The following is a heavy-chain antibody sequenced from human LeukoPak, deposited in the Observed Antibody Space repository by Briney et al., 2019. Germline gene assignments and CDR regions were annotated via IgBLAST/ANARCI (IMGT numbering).Heavy chain of an antibody. J-gene: IGHJ4*02. CDR3: ARTIYSSSWYFDY. V-gene: IGHV4-34*01. Sequence: SSETLSLTCAVYGGSFSGYYWSWIRQPPGKGLEWIGEINHSGSTNYNPSLKSRVTISVDTSKNQFSLKLSSVTAADTAVYYCARTIYSSSWYFDYWGQGTLVTVSS. D-gene: IGHD6-13*01. CDR2: INHSGST. CDR1: GGSFSGYY.